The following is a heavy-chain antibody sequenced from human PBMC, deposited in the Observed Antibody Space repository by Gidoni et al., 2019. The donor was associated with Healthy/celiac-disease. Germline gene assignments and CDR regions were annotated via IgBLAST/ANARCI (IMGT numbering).Heavy chain of an antibody. CDR2: IYHVGST. CDR3: AREVRYCTGGVCGNFDY. Sequence: VQLQESGPGLVKPSETLSPPCAISGFSILSGYYWCWIRQPPGKGLEWIGSIYHVGSTYYNPSLKSRVTISVDTSKNQFSRKLSSVTAADTAVYYCAREVRYCTGGVCGNFDYWGQGTLVTVSS. D-gene: IGHD2-8*02. V-gene: IGHV4-38-2*02. J-gene: IGHJ4*02. CDR1: GFSILSGYY.